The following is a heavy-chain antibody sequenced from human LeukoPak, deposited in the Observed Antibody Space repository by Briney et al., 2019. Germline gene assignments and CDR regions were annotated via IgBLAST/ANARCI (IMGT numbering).Heavy chain of an antibody. Sequence: GGSLRLSCAASGFTFSSYAMHWVRQAPGKGLEWVAVISYDGSNKYYADSVKGRFTISRDNSKNTLYLQMNSLRAEDTAVYYCARDRNDILTGYSYYFDYWGKGTLVTVSS. CDR2: ISYDGSNK. J-gene: IGHJ4*02. V-gene: IGHV3-30-3*01. D-gene: IGHD3-9*01. CDR1: GFTFSSYA. CDR3: ARDRNDILTGYSYYFDY.